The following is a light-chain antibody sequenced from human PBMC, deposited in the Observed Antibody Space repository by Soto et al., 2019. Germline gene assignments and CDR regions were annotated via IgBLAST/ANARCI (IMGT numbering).Light chain of an antibody. CDR1: QSVSSSS. CDR2: GAS. J-gene: IGKJ1*01. Sequence: IVLTQFPDTLSLSPGERATLSCRASQSVSSSSLAWYQQKRGQAPRLLIHGASSRATGIPDRFSGSGSGTDFTLTISRLEPEDFAVYYCQQYGRSPRTFGQGTKVDIK. V-gene: IGKV3-20*01. CDR3: QQYGRSPRT.